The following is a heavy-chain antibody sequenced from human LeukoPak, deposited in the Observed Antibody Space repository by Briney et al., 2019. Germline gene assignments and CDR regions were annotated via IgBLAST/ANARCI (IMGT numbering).Heavy chain of an antibody. CDR2: IRYDGSNK. J-gene: IGHJ6*03. V-gene: IGHV3-30*02. CDR1: EFTFSSYG. D-gene: IGHD5-18*01. Sequence: GGSLRLSCAASEFTFSSYGMHWVRQAPGKGLEWVTFIRYDGSNKYYADSVKGRFTISRDNSKNTLYLQMNSLRAEDTAVYYCARVTGYSYGYEERVDYYYYYMDVWGKGTTVTVSS. CDR3: ARVTGYSYGYEERVDYYYYYMDV.